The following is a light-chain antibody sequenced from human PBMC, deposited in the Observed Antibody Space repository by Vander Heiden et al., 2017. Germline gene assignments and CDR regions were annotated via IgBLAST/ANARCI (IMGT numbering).Light chain of an antibody. CDR1: QSVLYSSNNKNY. V-gene: IGKV4-1*01. Sequence: DIVITQSPDSLAVSLGEGATINCKSSQSVLYSSNNKNYLASYQQKPGQPPKLLLYWASTRESAVPDPFSGSGSWTDFTLTISSMQAADVAVYYCRQDYSTRYTFGQGTRLEIK. J-gene: IGKJ2*01. CDR2: WAS. CDR3: RQDYSTRYT.